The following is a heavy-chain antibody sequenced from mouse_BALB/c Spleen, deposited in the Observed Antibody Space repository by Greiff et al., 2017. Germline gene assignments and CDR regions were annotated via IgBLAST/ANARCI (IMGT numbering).Heavy chain of an antibody. CDR1: GYSFTGYF. D-gene: IGHD2-14*01. V-gene: IGHV1-37*01. CDR3: ARDYRYYAMDY. CDR2: INPYNGDT. Sequence: EVQLQQSGPELVKPGASVKISCKASGYSFTGYFMNWVKQSHGKSLEWIGRINPYNGDTFYNQKFKGKATMTVDKSSSTAYMELARLTSEDSAIYYCARDYRYYAMDYWGQGTSVTVSS. J-gene: IGHJ4*01.